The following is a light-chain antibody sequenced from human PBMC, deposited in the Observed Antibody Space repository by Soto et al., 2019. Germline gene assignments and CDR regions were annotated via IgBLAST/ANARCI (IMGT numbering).Light chain of an antibody. V-gene: IGKV3-20*01. CDR1: QSVTSSY. CDR2: GAS. J-gene: IGKJ1*01. Sequence: DIVLTQSPDTLSLSPGERATLSCRASQSVTSSYLAWYQQKPGQAPRLLIYGASYRATGIPDRFSGSGSGTDFTLTISRLEPEDFAVYYCQQYVNSRTWTFGQGTKV. CDR3: QQYVNSRTWT.